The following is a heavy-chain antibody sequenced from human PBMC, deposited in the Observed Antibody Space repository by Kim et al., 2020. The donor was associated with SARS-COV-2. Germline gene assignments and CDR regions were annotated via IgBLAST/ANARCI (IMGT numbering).Heavy chain of an antibody. V-gene: IGHV1-8*01. CDR2: MNPNSGNT. Sequence: ASVKVSCKASGYTFTRYDINWVRQATGQGLEWMGWMNPNSGNTGYAQKFQGRVTMTRNTSISTAYMEVSSLRSEDTAVYYCARVSLAAAGTDFDYWGQGTLVPVSS. CDR1: GYTFTRYD. CDR3: ARVSLAAAGTDFDY. D-gene: IGHD6-13*01. J-gene: IGHJ4*02.